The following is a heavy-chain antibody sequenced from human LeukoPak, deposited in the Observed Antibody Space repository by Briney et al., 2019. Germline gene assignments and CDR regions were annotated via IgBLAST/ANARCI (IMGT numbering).Heavy chain of an antibody. Sequence: SETLSLTCAVYGGSFSGYYWSWIRQPPGKGLEWIGEINHSGSTNYNPSLKSRVTISVDTSKNQFSLKLSSVTAADTAVYYCATNIAAAAPPDAFDIWGQGTMVTVSS. D-gene: IGHD6-13*01. CDR2: INHSGST. CDR1: GGSFSGYY. V-gene: IGHV4-34*01. J-gene: IGHJ3*02. CDR3: ATNIAAAAPPDAFDI.